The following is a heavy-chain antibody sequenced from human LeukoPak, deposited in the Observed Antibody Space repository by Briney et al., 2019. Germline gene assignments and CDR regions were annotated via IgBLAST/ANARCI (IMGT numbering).Heavy chain of an antibody. CDR2: IWPGDSEV. J-gene: IGHJ5*02. V-gene: IGHV5-51*01. Sequence: GESLKISCEGSGYTFTNYWIAWVRQMPGKGLEWMGIIWPGDSEVRYSPSFQGQVTISVDKSVDTAYLQWGSLKASDSAMYYCARKGKDSSRLFWFDPWGQGTLVTVSS. CDR1: GYTFTNYW. D-gene: IGHD6-19*01. CDR3: ARKGKDSSRLFWFDP.